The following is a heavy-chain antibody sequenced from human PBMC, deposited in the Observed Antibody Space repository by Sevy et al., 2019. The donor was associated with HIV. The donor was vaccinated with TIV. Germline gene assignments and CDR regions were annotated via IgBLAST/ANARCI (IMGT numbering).Heavy chain of an antibody. V-gene: IGHV3-15*07. CDR3: STDDLISY. CDR2: IKSITDGGVA. Sequence: GGSLRLSCTASGFDFANAWMNWVRQAPGKGLEWVGHIKSITDGGVADYAAPVKVRFTISRHDSKNTLYLHMNSLKAEDTAVYYCSTDDLISYWGRGTLVTVSS. J-gene: IGHJ4*02. CDR1: GFDFANAW.